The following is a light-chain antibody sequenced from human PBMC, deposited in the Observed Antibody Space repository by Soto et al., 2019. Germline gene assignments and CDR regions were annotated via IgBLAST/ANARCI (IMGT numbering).Light chain of an antibody. J-gene: IGKJ5*01. CDR3: QQLNSYPLT. Sequence: DIQMTQSPSSLSASVGDRVTITCRASQDISSYLAWYQQEPGKAPKLLSYAASTLQSGVPSRFSGGGSGTDFTLTISSLQPEDFATYYCQQLNSYPLTFGGGTRLEI. CDR2: AAS. CDR1: QDISSY. V-gene: IGKV1-9*01.